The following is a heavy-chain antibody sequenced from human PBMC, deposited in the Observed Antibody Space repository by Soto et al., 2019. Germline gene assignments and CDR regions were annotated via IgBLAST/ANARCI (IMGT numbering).Heavy chain of an antibody. D-gene: IGHD3-3*01. Sequence: EVQLLESGGGLVQPGGSLRLSCAASGFTSSSYAMSWVRQAPGKGLEWVSGISGNGGSTYYADSVKGRFTISRDNSKNTLYLQMNSLRAEDTAVYYCAVPDEVLEWLLPFDYWGQGTLVTVSS. CDR3: AVPDEVLEWLLPFDY. J-gene: IGHJ4*02. V-gene: IGHV3-23*01. CDR2: ISGNGGST. CDR1: GFTSSSYA.